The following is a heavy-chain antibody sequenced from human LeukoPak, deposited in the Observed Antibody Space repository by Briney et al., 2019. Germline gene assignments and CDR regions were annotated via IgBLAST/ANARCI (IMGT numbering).Heavy chain of an antibody. CDR1: GGTFSSYA. CDR3: AKDWHILTGRNCFDP. D-gene: IGHD3-9*01. Sequence: SVKVSCKASGGTFSSYAISWVRQAPGQGLEWMGGIIPIFGTANYAQKFQGRVTMSTDTSTSTAYMELRSLRFDDTAIYYCAKDWHILTGRNCFDPWGQGTLVTVSS. V-gene: IGHV1-69*05. J-gene: IGHJ5*02. CDR2: IIPIFGTA.